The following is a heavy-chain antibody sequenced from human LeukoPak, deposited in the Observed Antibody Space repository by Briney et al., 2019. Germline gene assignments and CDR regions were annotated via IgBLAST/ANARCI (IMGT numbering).Heavy chain of an antibody. Sequence: GGSLRLSCAASGFTFSSYGMLWVRQAPGKGLEWVAVIWYDGSNKYYADSVKGRFTISRDNSKNTLYLQMNSLRAEDTAVYYCARAPDYYDSSGYSDFDYWGQGTLVTVSS. V-gene: IGHV3-33*01. J-gene: IGHJ4*02. D-gene: IGHD3-22*01. CDR3: ARAPDYYDSSGYSDFDY. CDR2: IWYDGSNK. CDR1: GFTFSSYG.